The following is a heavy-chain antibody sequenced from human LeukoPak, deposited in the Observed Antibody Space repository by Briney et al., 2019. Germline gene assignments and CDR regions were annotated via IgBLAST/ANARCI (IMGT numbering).Heavy chain of an antibody. V-gene: IGHV1-69*04. CDR3: ARDSIVATKGYNYYGLDV. J-gene: IGHJ6*02. CDR1: GGTFSSYT. Sequence: SVKVSCKASGGTFSSYTISWVRQAPGQGLEWMGRIIPIFGITKYAQKFQGRVTITADKSTSTANMELSSLRSEDTAVYYCARDSIVATKGYNYYGLDVWGQGTTVTVTS. D-gene: IGHD5-12*01. CDR2: IIPIFGIT.